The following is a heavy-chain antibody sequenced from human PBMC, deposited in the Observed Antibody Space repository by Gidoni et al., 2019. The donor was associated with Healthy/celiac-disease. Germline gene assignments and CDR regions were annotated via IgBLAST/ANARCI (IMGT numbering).Heavy chain of an antibody. V-gene: IGHV4-4*07. CDR2: IYTSGST. Sequence: QVQLQESGPGLVKPSETLSLTCTVSGGSISRYYWRWIRQPAGKGLEWIGRIYTSGSTNYNPSLKSRVTRSVDTSKNQFSLKLSSVTAADTAVYYCAGTHCSSTSCYTYYFDYWGQGTLVTVSS. CDR1: GGSISRYY. CDR3: AGTHCSSTSCYTYYFDY. J-gene: IGHJ4*02. D-gene: IGHD2-2*02.